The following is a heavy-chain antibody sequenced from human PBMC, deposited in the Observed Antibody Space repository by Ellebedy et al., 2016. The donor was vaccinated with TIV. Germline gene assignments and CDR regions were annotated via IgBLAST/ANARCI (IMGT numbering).Heavy chain of an antibody. CDR1: GFTFNNYA. Sequence: GGSLRLSCAASGFTFNNYAMSWVRQAPGRGLEWVSSISDNGARTYYADSVKGRFTISRDNSKNMLYLQMNSLRAEDTAVYYCAKGCSSTNCYTDYWGQGTLVTVSS. CDR2: ISDNGART. J-gene: IGHJ4*02. V-gene: IGHV3-23*01. CDR3: AKGCSSTNCYTDY. D-gene: IGHD2-2*01.